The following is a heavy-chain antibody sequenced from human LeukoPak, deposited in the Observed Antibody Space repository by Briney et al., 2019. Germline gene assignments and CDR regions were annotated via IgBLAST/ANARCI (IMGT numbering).Heavy chain of an antibody. CDR2: INPSGGST. CDR1: GYTFTSYY. D-gene: IGHD2-2*02. J-gene: IGHJ4*02. Sequence: ASVKVSCKASGYTFTSYYMHWVRQAPGQGLEWMGIINPSGGSTSYAQKFQGRVTMTRDTSTSTVYMELSSLRSEDTAVYYCAGGHCSSTSCYTTSHFDYWGQGTLVTVSS. V-gene: IGHV1-46*01. CDR3: AGGHCSSTSCYTTSHFDY.